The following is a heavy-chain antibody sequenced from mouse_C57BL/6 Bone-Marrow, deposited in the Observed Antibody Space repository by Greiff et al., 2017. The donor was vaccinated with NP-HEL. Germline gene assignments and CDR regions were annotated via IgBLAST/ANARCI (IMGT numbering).Heavy chain of an antibody. V-gene: IGHV1-74*01. D-gene: IGHD1-1*01. CDR1: GYTFTSYW. J-gene: IGHJ3*01. Sequence: QVQLQQPGAELVKPGASVKVSCKASGYTFTSYWMHWVKQRPGQGLEWIGRIHPSDSDTNYNQKFKGKATLTVDKSSSPAYMQLSSLPSEASAVYYCAMTFYYGSSYGCAYWGQGALVTVSA. CDR2: IHPSDSDT. CDR3: AMTFYYGSSYGCAY.